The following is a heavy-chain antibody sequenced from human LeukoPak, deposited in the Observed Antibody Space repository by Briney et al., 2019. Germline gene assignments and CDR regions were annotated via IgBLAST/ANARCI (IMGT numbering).Heavy chain of an antibody. CDR3: AKSRSIAVADSFDY. CDR2: IWYDGSNK. D-gene: IGHD6-19*01. J-gene: IGHJ4*02. Sequence: TGGFLRLSCAASGFTSSSYGMHWVRQAPGKGLEWVAVIWYDGSNKYYADSVKGRFTISRDNSKNTLYLQMNSLRAEDTAVYYCAKSRSIAVADSFDYWGQGTLVTVSS. CDR1: GFTSSSYG. V-gene: IGHV3-33*06.